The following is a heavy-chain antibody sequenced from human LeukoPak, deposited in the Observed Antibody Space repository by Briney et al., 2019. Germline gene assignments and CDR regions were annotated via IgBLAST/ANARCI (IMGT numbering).Heavy chain of an antibody. J-gene: IGHJ4*02. CDR2: ISSSGGST. CDR3: AKDQGTGLGSYSWGYFDC. V-gene: IGHV3-23*01. CDR1: GFTFDDYA. D-gene: IGHD3-10*01. Sequence: GGSLRLSCAASGFTFDDYAMHWVRQAPGKGLEWVSGISSSGGSTVYIDSVKGRFTISRDNSKNTLYLQMNSLRAEDTAAYYCAKDQGTGLGSYSWGYFDCWGQGTLVTVSS.